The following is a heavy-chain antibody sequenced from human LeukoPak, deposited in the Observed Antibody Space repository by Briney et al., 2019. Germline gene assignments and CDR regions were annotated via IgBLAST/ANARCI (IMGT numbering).Heavy chain of an antibody. CDR2: ISWNSGSI. J-gene: IGHJ4*02. V-gene: IGHV3-9*01. Sequence: PGRSLRLSCAASGFTFDDYAMHWVRQAPGKGLEWVSGISWNSGSIGYADSVKGRFTISRDNAKNSLYLQMNSLRAEDTALYYCATYGDYLGDYWGQGTLVTVSS. CDR3: ATYGDYLGDY. CDR1: GFTFDDYA. D-gene: IGHD4-17*01.